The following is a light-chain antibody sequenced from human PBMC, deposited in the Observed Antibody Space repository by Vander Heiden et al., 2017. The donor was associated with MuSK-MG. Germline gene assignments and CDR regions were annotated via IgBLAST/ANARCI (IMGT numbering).Light chain of an antibody. J-gene: IGKJ1*01. Sequence: DIQMTQSPLSLSASVGDRVTITCRASQSISNYLSWYQQKPGKAPKLLIYGASSLQSGVPSRLSGSGSGTDFTLTISSLQPEDFALYYCQQTDSTVLWTFGQGTKVEIK. V-gene: IGKV1-39*01. CDR3: QQTDSTVLWT. CDR2: GAS. CDR1: QSISNY.